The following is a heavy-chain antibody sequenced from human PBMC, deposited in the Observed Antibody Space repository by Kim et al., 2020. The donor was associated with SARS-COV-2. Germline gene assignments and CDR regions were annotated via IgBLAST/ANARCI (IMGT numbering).Heavy chain of an antibody. CDR3: ARDRDLYSRCSWWGD. CDR1: GFTFSSYG. D-gene: IGHD6-13*01. J-gene: IGHJ1*01. Sequence: GGSLRLSCAASGFTFSSYGMHWVRQAPGKGLEWVAVIWYDGSDKYYADSVKGRCTISRDNSKNKLYLQMNSLRAEDTAAYYCARDRDLYSRCSWWGDWG. V-gene: IGHV3-33*01. CDR2: IWYDGSDK.